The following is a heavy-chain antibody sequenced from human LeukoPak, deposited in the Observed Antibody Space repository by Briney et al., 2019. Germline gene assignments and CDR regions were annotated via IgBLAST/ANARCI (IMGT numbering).Heavy chain of an antibody. CDR1: GYTFTGYY. J-gene: IGHJ4*02. CDR3: AFSVGATMGFDY. V-gene: IGHV1-2*02. D-gene: IGHD1-26*01. Sequence: ASVKVSCKASGYTFTGYYMHWVRQAPGQGLEWMGWINPNRGGTDYAQKFQGRVTMTRDTSISTAYMELSRLRSDDTAVYYCAFSVGATMGFDYWGQGTLVTVSS. CDR2: INPNRGGT.